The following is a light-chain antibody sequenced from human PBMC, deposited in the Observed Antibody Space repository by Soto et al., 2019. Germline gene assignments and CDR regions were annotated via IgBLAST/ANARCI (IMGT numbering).Light chain of an antibody. CDR3: TSFTTSSTFV. CDR2: DVN. V-gene: IGLV2-14*03. Sequence: QPALAQPASVSGSPGQSITISCTGTSSDVGHYDYVAWFQQHPGKAPKLLIYDVNNWPSGISDRFSGSKSGNTASLTISGLQAEDEADYYCTSFTTSSTFVFGSGTKVTVL. J-gene: IGLJ1*01. CDR1: SSDVGHYDY.